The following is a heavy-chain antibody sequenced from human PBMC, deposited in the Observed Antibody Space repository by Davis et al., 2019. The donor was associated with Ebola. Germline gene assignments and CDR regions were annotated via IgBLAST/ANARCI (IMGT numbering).Heavy chain of an antibody. V-gene: IGHV1-18*01. Sequence: ASVKVSCKASGYTFITYGVIWVRQGPGQGLEWMGWISGYNGNTNYAQKLQGRVTMTTETSTSTAYMELRSLRYDDTAVYYCARAEYSSSPFDYWGQGTLVTVSS. D-gene: IGHD6-6*01. J-gene: IGHJ4*02. CDR1: GYTFITYG. CDR3: ARAEYSSSPFDY. CDR2: ISGYNGNT.